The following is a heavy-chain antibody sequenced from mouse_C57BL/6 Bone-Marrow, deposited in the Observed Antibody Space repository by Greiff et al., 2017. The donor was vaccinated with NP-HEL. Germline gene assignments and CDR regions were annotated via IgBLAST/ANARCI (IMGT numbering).Heavy chain of an antibody. V-gene: IGHV5-4*01. Sequence: EVQLVESGGGLVKPGGSLKLSCAASGFTFSSYAMSWVRQTPEKRLEWVATISDGGSYTYYPDNVKGRFTISRDNDKNNLYLQMSHLKSEDTAMYYCARGDDGSSYGYWGQGTTLTVSS. J-gene: IGHJ2*01. CDR2: ISDGGSYT. CDR1: GFTFSSYA. CDR3: ARGDDGSSYGY. D-gene: IGHD1-1*01.